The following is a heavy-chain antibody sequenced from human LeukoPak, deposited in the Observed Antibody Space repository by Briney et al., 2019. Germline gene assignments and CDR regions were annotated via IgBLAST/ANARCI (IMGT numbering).Heavy chain of an antibody. V-gene: IGHV4-39*01. CDR3: ARYSSGWYGGLDY. D-gene: IGHD6-19*01. Sequence: SETLSLTCTVSGGSISSSSYYWGWIRQPPGKGLEWIGSIYYSGSTYYNPSLKSRVTISVDTSKNQFSLKLSSVTAADTAVYYCARYSSGWYGGLDYWGQGTLVTVSS. CDR1: GGSISSSSYY. J-gene: IGHJ4*02. CDR2: IYYSGST.